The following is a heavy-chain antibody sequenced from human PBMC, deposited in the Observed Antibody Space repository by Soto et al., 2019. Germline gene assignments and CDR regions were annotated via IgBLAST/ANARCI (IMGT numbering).Heavy chain of an antibody. Sequence: QVQLVQSGAEVRKPGSSVKVSCKASGDTFSFYTINWVRQAPGLGLEWMGRVNPIVSMSNYAQKFQGRVTIPADKSTNTAYMQLSSLRSEDTAIYYCDASYGSGYRAFDYWGQGALVTVSS. CDR1: GDTFSFYT. J-gene: IGHJ4*02. CDR2: VNPIVSMS. CDR3: DASYGSGYRAFDY. V-gene: IGHV1-69*02. D-gene: IGHD3-10*01.